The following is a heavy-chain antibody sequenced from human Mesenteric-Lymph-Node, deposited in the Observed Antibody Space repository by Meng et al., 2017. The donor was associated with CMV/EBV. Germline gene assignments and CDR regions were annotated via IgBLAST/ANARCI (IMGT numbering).Heavy chain of an antibody. V-gene: IGHV3-21*04. Sequence: GESLKISCAASGFTFSSYSMNWVRQAPGKGLEWVSSISSSSSYIYYADSVKGRFTISRDNAKNSLYLQMSSLRAEDTAVYYCVKERVIPDVTGWFDPWGQGTLVTVSS. CDR1: GFTFSSYS. J-gene: IGHJ5*02. D-gene: IGHD2-2*01. CDR3: VKERVIPDVTGWFDP. CDR2: ISSSSSYI.